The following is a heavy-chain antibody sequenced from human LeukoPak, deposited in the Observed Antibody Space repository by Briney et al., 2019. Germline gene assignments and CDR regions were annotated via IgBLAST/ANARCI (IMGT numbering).Heavy chain of an antibody. J-gene: IGHJ4*02. V-gene: IGHV3-21*01. Sequence: KPGGSLRLSCAASGFTFSSYSMNWVRQAPGKGLEWVSSISSSSSYIYYADSVKGRFTISRDNAKNSPYLQMNSLRAEDTAVYYCARVSLGITMVRGVIIPDYWGQGTLVTVSS. CDR2: ISSSSSYI. D-gene: IGHD3-10*01. CDR1: GFTFSSYS. CDR3: ARVSLGITMVRGVIIPDY.